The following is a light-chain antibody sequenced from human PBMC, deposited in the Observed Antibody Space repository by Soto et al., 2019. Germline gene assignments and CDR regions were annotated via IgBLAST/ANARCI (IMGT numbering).Light chain of an antibody. CDR3: AAWDASLNGVI. CDR1: SSNIGTYT. V-gene: IGLV1-44*01. CDR2: SNN. J-gene: IGLJ2*01. Sequence: QSVLTQPPSASGTPGQRVTISCSGSSSNIGTYTVNWYQQVPGTAPKLLIYSNNQRPSGVPDRFSGSKSGTSASLVMSGLQSEDEAHYYCAAWDASLNGVIFGGGTKLTVL.